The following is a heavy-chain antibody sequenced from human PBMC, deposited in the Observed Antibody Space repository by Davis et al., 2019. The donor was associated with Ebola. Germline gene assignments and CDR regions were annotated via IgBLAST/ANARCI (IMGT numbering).Heavy chain of an antibody. CDR1: GDSMSDYY. Sequence: SETLSLTCTVSGDSMSDYYYNWIRQPPGRGLEWIGNMYYSGTTNRNPSLMSRVTISGDMSRNQFSLTLNSVTAADTAMYYCATTLRYGNYGAYFDNWGQGNLVTVSS. CDR3: ATTLRYGNYGAYFDN. D-gene: IGHD3-22*01. J-gene: IGHJ4*02. V-gene: IGHV4-59*03. CDR2: MYYSGTT.